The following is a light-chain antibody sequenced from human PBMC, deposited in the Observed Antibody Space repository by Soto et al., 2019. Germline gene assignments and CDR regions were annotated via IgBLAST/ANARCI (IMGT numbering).Light chain of an antibody. Sequence: QTVVTQEPSLTVSQGGTVTLTCASSTGAVTSAYYPNWFQQKPGQAPRALIYSSSNKHFWTPARFSGSLLGGKAALTLSGVQPEDEAEYYCLLYYGGVVIFGGGTKLTVL. CDR2: SSS. V-gene: IGLV7-43*01. J-gene: IGLJ2*01. CDR1: TGAVTSAYY. CDR3: LLYYGGVVI.